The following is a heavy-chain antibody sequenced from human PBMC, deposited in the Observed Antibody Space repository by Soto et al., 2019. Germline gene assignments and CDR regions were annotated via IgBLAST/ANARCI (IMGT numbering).Heavy chain of an antibody. Sequence: QLQLQESGSGLVKPSQTLSLTCAVSGGSISSGGYSWSWIRQPPGKGLEWIGYIYHSGSTYYNPALKSRVTISVDRSKSQFSLKLSSVRAAETAVYYWAAGGGLPRYYWGQGTLVTVAS. J-gene: IGHJ4*02. V-gene: IGHV4-30-2*01. D-gene: IGHD5-12*01. CDR3: AAGGGLPRYY. CDR1: GGSISSGGYS. CDR2: IYHSGST.